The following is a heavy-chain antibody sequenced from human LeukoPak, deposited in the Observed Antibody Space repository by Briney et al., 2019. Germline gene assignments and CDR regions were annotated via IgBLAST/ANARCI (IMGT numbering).Heavy chain of an antibody. D-gene: IGHD3-10*01. V-gene: IGHV3-66*01. CDR1: GFTFSSYA. CDR2: IYSGGST. CDR3: ARDTYYYGSGSYYNDYYYGMDV. J-gene: IGHJ6*02. Sequence: PGGSLRLSCAASGFTFSSYAMSWVRQAPGKGLEWVSVIYSGGSTYYADSVKGRFTISRDNSKNTLYLQMNSLRAEDTAVYYCARDTYYYGSGSYYNDYYYGMDVWGQGTTVTVSS.